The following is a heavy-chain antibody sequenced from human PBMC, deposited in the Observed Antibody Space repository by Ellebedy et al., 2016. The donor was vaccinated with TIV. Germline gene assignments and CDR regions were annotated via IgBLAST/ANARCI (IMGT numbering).Heavy chain of an antibody. CDR2: IKSKTNGGTT. J-gene: IGHJ3*02. CDR1: GFTFINAW. V-gene: IGHV3-15*01. CDR3: TTTGILTGDYAVNI. Sequence: GESLKISCAASGFTFINAWMTWVRQGPGKGLEWVGRIKSKTNGGTTDYAAPVKGRFTISRDDSKNTVSLQMDSLKTEDTAVYYCTTTGILTGDYAVNIWGQGTMVTVSS. D-gene: IGHD7-27*01.